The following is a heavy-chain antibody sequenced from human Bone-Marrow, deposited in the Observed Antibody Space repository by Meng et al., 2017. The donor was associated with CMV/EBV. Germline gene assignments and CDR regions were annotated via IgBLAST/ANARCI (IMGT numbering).Heavy chain of an antibody. CDR3: AKDQNYDAGVFDY. J-gene: IGHJ4*02. V-gene: IGHV3-30*02. D-gene: IGHD3-3*01. CDR1: GFSFNRYG. Sequence: GGSLRLSCAASGFSFNRYGMHWVRQAPGRGLEWVAFIRYDGSNKYYGDSVQGRFIVSRGNSKNTLYLQLNNLRAVDTAVFYCAKDQNYDAGVFDYWGQGTLVTASS. CDR2: IRYDGSNK.